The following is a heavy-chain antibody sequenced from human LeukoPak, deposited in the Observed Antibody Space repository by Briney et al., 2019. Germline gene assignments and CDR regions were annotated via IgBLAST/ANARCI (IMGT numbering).Heavy chain of an antibody. V-gene: IGHV3-23*01. CDR3: AKSRGESRGASNY. Sequence: GGSLRLSCAASGFTFSGHAMNWVRQAPGKGLEWVSFISGSGDTTYYADSVKGRFTISRDSSKNTLYLQMNSLRAEDTAVYYCAKSRGESRGASNYWGQGTLVTVSS. CDR1: GFTFSGHA. CDR2: ISGSGDTT. D-gene: IGHD1-26*01. J-gene: IGHJ4*02.